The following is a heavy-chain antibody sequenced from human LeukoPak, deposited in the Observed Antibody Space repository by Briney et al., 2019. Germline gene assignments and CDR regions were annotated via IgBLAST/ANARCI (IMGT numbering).Heavy chain of an antibody. Sequence: PSETLSLTCTVSGGSISSYYWSWIRQPPGKGLEWIGYIYYSGSTNYNPSLKSRVTISVDTSKNQFSLKLSSVTAADTAVYYCAREGARYSFDYWGQGTLFTVSS. D-gene: IGHD3-9*01. CDR3: AREGARYSFDY. CDR1: GGSISSYY. J-gene: IGHJ4*02. CDR2: IYYSGST. V-gene: IGHV4-59*01.